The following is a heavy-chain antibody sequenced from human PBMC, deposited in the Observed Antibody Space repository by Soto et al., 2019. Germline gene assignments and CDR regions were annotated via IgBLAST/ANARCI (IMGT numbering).Heavy chain of an antibody. D-gene: IGHD3-10*01. CDR1: GGSFSGYY. CDR2: INHSGST. Sequence: QVQLQQWGAGLLKPSETLSLTCAVYGGSFSGYYWSWIRQPPGKGLEWIGEINHSGSTNYNPSLTSRVTISVXXFXTXXSLTLSSVTAADTAVYSCARGYFGGRGSGRYYGDYWGQGTLVTVSS. J-gene: IGHJ4*02. CDR3: ARGYFGGRGSGRYYGDY. V-gene: IGHV4-34*01.